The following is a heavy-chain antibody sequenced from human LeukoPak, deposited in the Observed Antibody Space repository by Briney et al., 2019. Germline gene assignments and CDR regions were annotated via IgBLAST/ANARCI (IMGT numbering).Heavy chain of an antibody. CDR1: GFTFSSYW. D-gene: IGHD1-14*01. CDR3: AREGLDRGYFDY. V-gene: IGHV3-7*01. Sequence: GGSLRLSCAASGFTFSSYWMSWVRQAPGKGLEWVANIKQDGSEKYYVDSVKGRFTLSRDNAENSLYLQVNSRRAEDTAVYYCAREGLDRGYFDYWGQGSLVTVSS. CDR2: IKQDGSEK. J-gene: IGHJ4*02.